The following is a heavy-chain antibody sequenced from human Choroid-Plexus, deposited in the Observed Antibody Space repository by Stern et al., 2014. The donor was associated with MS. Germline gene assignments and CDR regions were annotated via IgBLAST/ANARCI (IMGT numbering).Heavy chain of an antibody. V-gene: IGHV3-30*18. CDR3: AKDRQWSTYFFDY. Sequence: QVQLVQSGGGVAQPGRPLILSCAASGFTFSNFGMHWVRQAPGKGLEWVELIAYDGTDKYYADSVKGRFTIFRDNSKNTLYMHMNSLSAEDTAVYYCAKDRQWSTYFFDYWGQGSLVTVSS. CDR2: IAYDGTDK. CDR1: GFTFSNFG. D-gene: IGHD2-15*01. J-gene: IGHJ4*02.